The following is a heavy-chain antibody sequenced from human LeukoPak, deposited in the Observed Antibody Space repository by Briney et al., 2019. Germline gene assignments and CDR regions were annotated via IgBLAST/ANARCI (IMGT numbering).Heavy chain of an antibody. Sequence: AXVKVSCKASGGTFSSYAISWVRQAPGQGLEWMGGIIPIFGTANYAQKFQGRGTITTDESTSTAYMELSSLRSEDTAVYYCARDRYYYDSSGPQLGSQGSGGGYFDYWGQGTLVTVSS. CDR2: IIPIFGTA. CDR3: ARDRYYYDSSGPQLGSQGSGGGYFDY. D-gene: IGHD3-22*01. V-gene: IGHV1-69*05. CDR1: GGTFSSYA. J-gene: IGHJ4*02.